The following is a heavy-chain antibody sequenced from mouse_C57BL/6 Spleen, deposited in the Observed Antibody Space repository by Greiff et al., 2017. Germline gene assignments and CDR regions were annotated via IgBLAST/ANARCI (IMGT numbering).Heavy chain of an antibody. CDR3: AREGGRWD. CDR1: GYAFTNYL. CDR2: LNPGSGGT. D-gene: IGHD1-1*01. J-gene: IGHJ2*01. Sequence: QVQLQQSGAELVRPGTSVKVSCKASGYAFTNYLIEWVKQRPGQGLEWIGVLNPGSGGTNYNEKFKGKATLTADKSSSTAYMQLSSLTSEDSAVYFCAREGGRWDWGQGTTLTVSS. V-gene: IGHV1-54*01.